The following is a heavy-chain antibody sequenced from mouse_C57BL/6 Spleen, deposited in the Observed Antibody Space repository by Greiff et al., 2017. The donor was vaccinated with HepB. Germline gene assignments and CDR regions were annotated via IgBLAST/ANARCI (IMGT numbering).Heavy chain of an antibody. CDR2: IDPSDSYT. J-gene: IGHJ3*01. D-gene: IGHD4-1*01. V-gene: IGHV1-50*01. CDR3: ARLTNWDRAY. Sequence: VKLQQPGAELVKPGASVKLSCKASGYTFTSYWMQWVKQRPGQGLEWIGEIDPSDSYTNYNQKFKGKATLTVDTSSSTAYMQLSSLTSEDSAVYYCARLTNWDRAYWGQGTLVTVSA. CDR1: GYTFTSYW.